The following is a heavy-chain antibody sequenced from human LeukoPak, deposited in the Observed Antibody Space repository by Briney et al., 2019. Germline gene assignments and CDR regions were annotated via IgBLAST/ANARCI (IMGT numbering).Heavy chain of an antibody. CDR2: MNPNSGNT. CDR1: GYTFTSYD. D-gene: IGHD4-17*01. V-gene: IGHV1-8*01. CDR3: ARMNQAHYDYGDSNFDY. J-gene: IGHJ4*02. Sequence: GASVKVSCKASGYTFTSYDINWVRQATGQGLEWMGWMNPNSGNTGYAQKFQGRVTMTRNTSISTAYMELSSLRSEDTAVYYCARMNQAHYDYGDSNFDYWGQGTLVTVSS.